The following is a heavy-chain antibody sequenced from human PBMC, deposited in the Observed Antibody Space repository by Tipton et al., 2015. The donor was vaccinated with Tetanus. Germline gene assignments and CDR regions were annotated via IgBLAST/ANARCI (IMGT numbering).Heavy chain of an antibody. J-gene: IGHJ4*02. CDR3: ARDTYNWNRVLGYFDH. Sequence: GLVKPSETLSLTCIVSGGSLRSSDYYGAWVRQSPVKGLEWIGSVSYSGRTYYNPSLKSRVTMSVDTSKKDFSVRLTSVTAADTAVYYCARDTYNWNRVLGYFDHWGQGTLVTVSS. V-gene: IGHV4-39*02. D-gene: IGHD1-20*01. CDR1: GGSLRSSDYY. CDR2: VSYSGRT.